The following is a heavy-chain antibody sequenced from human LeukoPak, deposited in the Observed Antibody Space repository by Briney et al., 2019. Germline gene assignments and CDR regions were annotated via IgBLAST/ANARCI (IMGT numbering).Heavy chain of an antibody. CDR2: ISAYNGNT. V-gene: IGHV1-18*04. CDR3: GRRADYYDSSGYYYYFDY. J-gene: IGHJ4*02. Sequence: GASVKVSCKASGYTFTSYGISWVRQAPGQGLEGMGWISAYNGNTNYAQKLQGRVTMTTDTSTSTAYMELRSLRSDDTAVYYCGRRADYYDSSGYYYYFDYWGQGTLVTVSS. D-gene: IGHD3-22*01. CDR1: GYTFTSYG.